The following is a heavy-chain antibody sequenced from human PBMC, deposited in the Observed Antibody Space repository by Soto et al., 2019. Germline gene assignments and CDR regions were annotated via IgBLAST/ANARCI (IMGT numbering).Heavy chain of an antibody. CDR2: IYYSGST. Sequence: SETLSLTCTVSGGSISSGGYYWSWIRQHPGKGLEWFGYIYYSGSTYYNPSLKSRVTISVDTSKNQFSLKLSSVTAADTAVYYCARDVGYCSGGSCYSLRDAFDIWGQGTMVTVSS. J-gene: IGHJ3*02. D-gene: IGHD2-15*01. V-gene: IGHV4-31*03. CDR3: ARDVGYCSGGSCYSLRDAFDI. CDR1: GGSISSGGYY.